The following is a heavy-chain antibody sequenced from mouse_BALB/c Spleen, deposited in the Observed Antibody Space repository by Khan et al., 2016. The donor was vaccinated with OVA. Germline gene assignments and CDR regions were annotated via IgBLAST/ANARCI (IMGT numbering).Heavy chain of an antibody. D-gene: IGHD2-2*01. Sequence: QIQLVQSGPELKKPGETVRISCKASGYTFTTAGMQWVQKMPGKGLKWIGWINTHSGVPKYAEDFKGRFAFSLETSASTAYLQITNPKNEDTATVFWAGGYGYGWYFDVWGAGTTVTFSS. V-gene: IGHV9-4*02. CDR2: INTHSGVP. J-gene: IGHJ1*01. CDR3: AGGYGYGWYFDV. CDR1: GYTFTTAG.